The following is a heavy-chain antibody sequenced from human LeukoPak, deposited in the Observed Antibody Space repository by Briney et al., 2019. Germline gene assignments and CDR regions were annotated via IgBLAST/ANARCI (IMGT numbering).Heavy chain of an antibody. CDR3: AREGLGELTLDC. CDR1: GYTFTSYG. J-gene: IGHJ4*02. D-gene: IGHD3-16*01. V-gene: IGHV1-18*01. Sequence: ASVKVSCKASGYTFTSYGISWVRQAPGQGLEWMGWISTYNGDTNYAQKLQGRVTMTTDTSTSTAYMELRSLRSDDTAVYYCAREGLGELTLDCWGQGTLVTVSS. CDR2: ISTYNGDT.